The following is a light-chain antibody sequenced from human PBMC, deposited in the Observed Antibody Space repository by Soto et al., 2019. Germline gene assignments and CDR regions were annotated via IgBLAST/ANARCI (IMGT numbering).Light chain of an antibody. J-gene: IGLJ2*01. Sequence: QSVLTQPASVSGSPGQSITISCTGTSSDVGGYNYVSWYQQHPGKAPKLMIYDVSNRPSGVSNRFSGSKSRNTASLTISGLQAEDEADYYCSSYTSSSTLGHVVFGGGTKLTVL. CDR1: SSDVGGYNY. CDR3: SSYTSSSTLGHVV. V-gene: IGLV2-14*01. CDR2: DVS.